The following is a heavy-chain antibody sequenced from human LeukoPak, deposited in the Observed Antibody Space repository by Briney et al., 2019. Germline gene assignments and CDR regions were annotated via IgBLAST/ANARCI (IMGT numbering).Heavy chain of an antibody. V-gene: IGHV2-70*11. D-gene: IGHD1-26*01. CDR1: GFSLSTSGMC. Sequence: SGPALVKPTQTLTLTCTFSGFSLSTSGMCVSWIRQPPGKALEWLARIDWDDDKCYSTSLKTRLTISKDTSKNRVVLTMTNMDPVDTATYYCARMSGELLQSFDIWGQGTMVTVSS. J-gene: IGHJ3*02. CDR3: ARMSGELLQSFDI. CDR2: IDWDDDK.